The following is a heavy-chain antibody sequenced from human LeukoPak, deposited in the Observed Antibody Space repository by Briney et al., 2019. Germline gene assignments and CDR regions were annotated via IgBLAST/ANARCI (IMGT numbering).Heavy chain of an antibody. J-gene: IGHJ3*02. CDR1: GFTFRTYA. CDR3: SKERLRITGGAFDI. V-gene: IGHV3-23*01. D-gene: IGHD1-14*01. CDR2: ISGSGNST. Sequence: GGSLRLSCAASGFTFRTYAMSWVRQAPGKGLEWVSTISGSGNSTYYADSVKGRFTISRDNSKNTLYLQMNSLRAEDTAVYYCSKERLRITGGAFDIWGQGTMVTVSS.